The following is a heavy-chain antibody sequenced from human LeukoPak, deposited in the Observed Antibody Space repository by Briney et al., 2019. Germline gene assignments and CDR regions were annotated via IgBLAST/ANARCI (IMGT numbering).Heavy chain of an antibody. CDR1: GGSISSVSYY. CDR3: ARGRQVVATLEEGDDY. CDR2: IYASGST. Sequence: PSETLSLTCTVSGGSISSVSYYWSWIRPPAGKGLEWIVRIYASGSTNYNPSRKSRVTISVDTSKNLFSLKLSSVTAADTAVYYCARGRQVVATLEEGDDYWGQGTLVTVSS. J-gene: IGHJ4*02. D-gene: IGHD5-12*01. V-gene: IGHV4-61*02.